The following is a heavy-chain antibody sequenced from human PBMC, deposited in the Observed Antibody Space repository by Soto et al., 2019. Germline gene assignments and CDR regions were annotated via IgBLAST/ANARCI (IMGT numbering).Heavy chain of an antibody. CDR1: GFTFSSYW. D-gene: IGHD4-17*01. J-gene: IGHJ4*02. CDR3: ARGVGDHYDGNAYLGRH. Sequence: EVQLVESGGGLVQPGGSLRLSCAASGFTFSSYWMHWVRQAPGKGLLWVSRIKTDGSGTYYADSVKGRLTISRDNAKNTLYLQSNSLRVEDTAVYYCARGVGDHYDGNAYLGRHWGPGTLVTVSS. CDR2: IKTDGSGT. V-gene: IGHV3-74*01.